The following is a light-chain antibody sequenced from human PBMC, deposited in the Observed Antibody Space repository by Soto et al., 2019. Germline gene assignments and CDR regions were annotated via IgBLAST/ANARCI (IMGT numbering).Light chain of an antibody. CDR1: QSVSSN. V-gene: IGKV3-15*01. CDR2: GAS. J-gene: IGKJ1*01. CDR3: QQYNNWPPWT. Sequence: EIVMTQSPATLSVSPGERATLSCRASQSVSSNLAWYQQKPGQAPRLLIYGASTRGTGIPARFSGSESGTEFTRTVSSLQSEDFAGNYCQQYNNWPPWTFGQGTKVEIK.